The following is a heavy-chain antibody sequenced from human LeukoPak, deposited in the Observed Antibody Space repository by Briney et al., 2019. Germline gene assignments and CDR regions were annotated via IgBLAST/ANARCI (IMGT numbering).Heavy chain of an antibody. D-gene: IGHD5-18*01. V-gene: IGHV3-73*01. CDR2: IRSKANSYAT. J-gene: IGHJ3*02. CDR3: TRPVDTGLGVFEI. Sequence: GGSLKLSCAASGFTVSGSAMHWVRQASGKGLEWVGRIRSKANSYATAYAASVKGRFTISRDDSKNTAYLQMNSLKTEDTAVYYCTRPVDTGLGVFEIWGQGTMVTVSS. CDR1: GFTVSGSA.